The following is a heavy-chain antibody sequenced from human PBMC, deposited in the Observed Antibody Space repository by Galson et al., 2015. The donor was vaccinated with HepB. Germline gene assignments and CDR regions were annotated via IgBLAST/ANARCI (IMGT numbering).Heavy chain of an antibody. Sequence: SLRLSCAASGFTFSSYGMHWVRQAPGKGLEWVAVISYDGSNKYYADSVKGRFTISRDNSKNTLYLQMNSLRAEDTAVYYCAKDGPAAGSWPDYYGMDVWGQGTTVTVSS. CDR2: ISYDGSNK. V-gene: IGHV3-30*18. CDR3: AKDGPAAGSWPDYYGMDV. J-gene: IGHJ6*02. CDR1: GFTFSSYG. D-gene: IGHD6-13*01.